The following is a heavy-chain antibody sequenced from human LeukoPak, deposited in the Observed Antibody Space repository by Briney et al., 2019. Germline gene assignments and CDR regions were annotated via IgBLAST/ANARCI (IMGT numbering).Heavy chain of an antibody. Sequence: SETLSLTCTVSGGSISSGGYYWSWIRQHPGKGLEWIGYIYYSGSTYYNPSLKSRVTISVDTSKNQFSLKLSSVTAADTAVYYCARATYYCDSSAVEPWGQGTLVTVSS. CDR3: ARATYYCDSSAVEP. CDR2: IYYSGST. J-gene: IGHJ5*02. CDR1: GGSISSGGYY. D-gene: IGHD3-22*01. V-gene: IGHV4-31*03.